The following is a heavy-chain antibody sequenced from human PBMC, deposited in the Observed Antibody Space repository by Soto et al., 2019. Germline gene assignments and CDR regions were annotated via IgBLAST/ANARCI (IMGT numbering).Heavy chain of an antibody. J-gene: IGHJ3*01. CDR2: ISPNNGAT. CDR3: ARGGEFCSTGSCNSSLGDAFDV. CDR1: GYTFSDYY. D-gene: IGHD2-15*01. Sequence: QVQLVQSGAEVKKPGAPMKVSCKASGYTFSDYYMHWVRQAPGQGLECMGWISPNNGATNYAQKFQDRVTMTRDASITTAYMELSRLRSDDTAVYYCARGGEFCSTGSCNSSLGDAFDVWGQGTTVTVSS. V-gene: IGHV1-2*02.